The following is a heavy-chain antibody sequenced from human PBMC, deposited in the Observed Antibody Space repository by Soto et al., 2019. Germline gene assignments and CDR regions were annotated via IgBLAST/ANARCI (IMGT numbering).Heavy chain of an antibody. V-gene: IGHV3-53*01. Sequence: WGSLRLSCAASGFTVSSNYMSWVRQAPGKGLEWVSVIYSGGSTYYADSVKGRFTISRDNSKNTLYLQMNSLRAEDTAVYYCARGGEWLGYYGMDVWGQGTTVTVSS. J-gene: IGHJ6*02. CDR1: GFTVSSNY. D-gene: IGHD6-19*01. CDR3: ARGGEWLGYYGMDV. CDR2: IYSGGST.